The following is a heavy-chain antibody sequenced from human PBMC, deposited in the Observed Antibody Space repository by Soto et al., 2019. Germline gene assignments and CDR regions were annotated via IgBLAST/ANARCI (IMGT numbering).Heavy chain of an antibody. CDR3: ARSPLAATIFLGNFDY. V-gene: IGHV4-59*08. CDR2: IYYSGST. CDR1: GGSISSYY. D-gene: IGHD5-12*01. J-gene: IGHJ4*02. Sequence: QVQLQESGPGLVKPSETLSLTCTVSGGSISSYYWSWIRQPPGKGLEWIGYIYYSGSTNYNPSLKSRVTISVDTSKNQFSLKLSSVTAADTAVYYCARSPLAATIFLGNFDYWGQGTLVTVSS.